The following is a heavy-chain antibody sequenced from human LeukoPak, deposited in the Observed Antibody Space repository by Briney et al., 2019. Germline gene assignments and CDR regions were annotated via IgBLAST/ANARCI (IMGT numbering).Heavy chain of an antibody. J-gene: IGHJ4*02. D-gene: IGHD6-19*01. CDR2: INHSGST. V-gene: IGHV4-34*01. CDR3: ASLKSGWSFDY. Sequence: PSETLSLTCAVYGGSFSGYYWSWIRQPPGKGLEWIGEINHSGSTNYNPSLKSRVTISVDTSKNQFSLKLSSVTAADTAVYYCASLKSGWSFDYWGQGTLVTVSS. CDR1: GGSFSGYY.